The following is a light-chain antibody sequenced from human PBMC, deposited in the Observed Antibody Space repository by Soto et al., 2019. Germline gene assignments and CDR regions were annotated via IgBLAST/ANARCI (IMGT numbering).Light chain of an antibody. CDR1: SRDVGSYPL. V-gene: IGLV2-23*02. CDR2: EVF. CDR3: CSYAGSSSPYV. Sequence: LHNPVSGNGAHGHGLPIIYKRTSRDVGSYPLVSWYQQHPGEAPKLLIFEVFRRPSGVSNRFSGSKSGNTASLTISGLQAEDEAEYYCCSYAGSSSPYVFGTGTKVTVL. J-gene: IGLJ1*01.